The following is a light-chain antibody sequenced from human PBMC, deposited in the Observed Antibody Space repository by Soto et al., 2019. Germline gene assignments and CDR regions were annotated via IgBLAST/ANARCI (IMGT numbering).Light chain of an antibody. CDR2: KAS. V-gene: IGKV1-5*03. Sequence: DIQMTLSPSTLPASVGDRVTITCRASQSISSWLAWYQQKPGKAPKLLIYKASTLKSGVPSRFSGSGSGTEFTLTISSLQPDDFATYYCQHYNSYSEAFGQGTKVDIK. CDR1: QSISSW. J-gene: IGKJ1*01. CDR3: QHYNSYSEA.